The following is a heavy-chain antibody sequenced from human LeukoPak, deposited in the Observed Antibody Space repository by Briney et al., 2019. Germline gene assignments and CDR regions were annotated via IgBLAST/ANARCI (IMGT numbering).Heavy chain of an antibody. D-gene: IGHD6-13*01. CDR2: IYYSGIT. J-gene: IGHJ5*02. CDR3: ATGQQMNDH. CDR1: GGSLSSYY. V-gene: IGHV4-59*01. Sequence: PSETLSLTCTVSGGSLSSYYWSWIRPPPGKGLEWMGNIYYSGITNYNPSPKSRVTISVDTSKKQYSLKLTSVTAADTAVYYCATGQQMNDHWGQGTLVTVSS.